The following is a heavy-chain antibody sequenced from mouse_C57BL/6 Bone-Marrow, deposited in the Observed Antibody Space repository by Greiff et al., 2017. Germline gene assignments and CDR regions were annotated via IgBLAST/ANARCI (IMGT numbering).Heavy chain of an antibody. Sequence: VQLQQPGAELVRPGTSVKLSCKASGYTFTSYWMHWVKQRPGQGLEWIGVIDPSDSYTNYNQKFKGKATLTVDTSSSTAYMQLSSLPSEDSAVYYCARGGIITPWCAYGGEGTLVTVSA. CDR3: ARGGIITPWCAY. CDR2: IDPSDSYT. CDR1: GYTFTSYW. D-gene: IGHD1-2*01. J-gene: IGHJ3*01. V-gene: IGHV1-59*01.